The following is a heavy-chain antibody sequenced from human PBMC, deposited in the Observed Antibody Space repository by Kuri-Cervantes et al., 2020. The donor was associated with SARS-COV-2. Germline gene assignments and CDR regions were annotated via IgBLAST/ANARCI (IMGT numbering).Heavy chain of an antibody. CDR2: ISSSGSYS. Sequence: GESLKISCEASGFTFSDYYMSWIRQAPGKGLEWIAYISSSGSYSQSADSVEGRSTVSRDNAKNSLYLQMNSLRVEDTALYYCARDLARMTTSSWWGLDTWGQGTLVTVSS. J-gene: IGHJ5*02. CDR1: GFTFSDYY. CDR3: ARDLARMTTSSWWGLDT. D-gene: IGHD4-11*01. V-gene: IGHV3-11*06.